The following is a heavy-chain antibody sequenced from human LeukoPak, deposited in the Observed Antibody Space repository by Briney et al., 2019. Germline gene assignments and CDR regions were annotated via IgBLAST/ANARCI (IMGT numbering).Heavy chain of an antibody. Sequence: VASVKVSCKASGYTFTTYDINWVRQATGQGLEWMGWMNPISGNTGYAQKFKGRVTMTRNTSITTAYMELSSLRSEDTAVYYCARVLHYDSSGYYHHDAFDIWGQGTVVTVSS. D-gene: IGHD3-22*01. CDR1: GYTFTTYD. CDR2: MNPISGNT. V-gene: IGHV1-8*01. J-gene: IGHJ3*02. CDR3: ARVLHYDSSGYYHHDAFDI.